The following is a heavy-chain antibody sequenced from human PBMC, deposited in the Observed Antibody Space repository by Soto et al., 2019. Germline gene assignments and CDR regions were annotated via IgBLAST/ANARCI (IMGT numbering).Heavy chain of an antibody. CDR1: GFTFDDYT. V-gene: IGHV3-43*01. J-gene: IGHJ6*02. Sequence: GGSLRLSCAASGFTFDDYTMHWVRQAPGKGLEWVSLISWDGGSTYYADSVKGRFTISRDNSKNSLYLQMNSLRTEDTALYYCAKGQQLGPAYYYYGMDVWGQGTTVTVS. D-gene: IGHD6-13*01. CDR2: ISWDGGST. CDR3: AKGQQLGPAYYYYGMDV.